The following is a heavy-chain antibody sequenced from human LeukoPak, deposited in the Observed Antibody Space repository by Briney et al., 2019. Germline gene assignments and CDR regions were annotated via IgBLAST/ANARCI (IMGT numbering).Heavy chain of an antibody. D-gene: IGHD3-22*01. CDR3: ATDRAYDSSGHSFDY. CDR1: GYTLTELS. V-gene: IGHV1-24*01. CDR2: FDPEDGET. Sequence: ASVKVSCKVSGYTLTELSMHWVRQAPGKGLEWMGGFDPEDGETIYAQKFQRRVTMTEDTSTDTAYMELSSLRSEDTAVYYCATDRAYDSSGHSFDYWGQGTLVTVSS. J-gene: IGHJ4*02.